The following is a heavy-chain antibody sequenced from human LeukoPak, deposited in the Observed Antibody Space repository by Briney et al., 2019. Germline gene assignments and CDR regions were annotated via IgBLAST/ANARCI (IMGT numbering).Heavy chain of an antibody. V-gene: IGHV4-61*02. D-gene: IGHD6-13*01. CDR1: GGSISSGSYY. Sequence: PSQTLSLTCTVSGGSISSGSYYWSWIRPPAGKGLEWIGRIYTSGSTNYNPSLKIRVTISVDTSKNQFSLKLSSVTAADTAVYYCGRGGSSWYSDWFDPWGQGTLVTVSS. CDR2: IYTSGST. CDR3: GRGGSSWYSDWFDP. J-gene: IGHJ5*02.